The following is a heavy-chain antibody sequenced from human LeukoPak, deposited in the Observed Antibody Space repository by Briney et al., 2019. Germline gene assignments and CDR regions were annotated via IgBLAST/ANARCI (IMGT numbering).Heavy chain of an antibody. Sequence: ASVTVSCKASGGTFSIYAISWVRQAPGQGLEWMGRIIPIFGIANYAQKFQGRVTITADKSTSTAYMELSSLRSEDTAVYYCARVEGPYYYDSSGYQTGAFDIWGQGTMVTVSS. D-gene: IGHD3-22*01. CDR3: ARVEGPYYYDSSGYQTGAFDI. CDR2: IIPIFGIA. V-gene: IGHV1-69*10. J-gene: IGHJ3*02. CDR1: GGTFSIYA.